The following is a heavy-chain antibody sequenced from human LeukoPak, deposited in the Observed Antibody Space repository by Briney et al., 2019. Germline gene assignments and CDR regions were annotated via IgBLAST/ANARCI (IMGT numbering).Heavy chain of an antibody. Sequence: QSGGSLRLSCAASGFTFSSYAMHWVRQAPGKGLEWVAVISYDGSNKYYADSVKGRFTISRDNSKNTLYLQMNSQRAEDTAVYYCARSRSIVGATILDYWGQGTLVTVSS. CDR2: ISYDGSNK. CDR1: GFTFSSYA. V-gene: IGHV3-30-3*01. J-gene: IGHJ4*02. D-gene: IGHD1-26*01. CDR3: ARSRSIVGATILDY.